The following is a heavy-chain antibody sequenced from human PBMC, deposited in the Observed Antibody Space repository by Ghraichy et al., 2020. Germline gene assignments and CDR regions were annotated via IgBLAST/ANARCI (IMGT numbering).Heavy chain of an antibody. J-gene: IGHJ4*02. D-gene: IGHD6-19*01. CDR1: GFTFSSYW. Sequence: GGSLRLSCAASGFTFSSYWMHWVRQAPGKGLVWVSRINSDGSSTSYADSVKGRFTISRDNAKNTLYLQMNSLRAEDTAVYYCAREESSGWSTPSFDYWGQGTLVTVSS. CDR3: AREESSGWSTPSFDY. V-gene: IGHV3-74*01. CDR2: INSDGSST.